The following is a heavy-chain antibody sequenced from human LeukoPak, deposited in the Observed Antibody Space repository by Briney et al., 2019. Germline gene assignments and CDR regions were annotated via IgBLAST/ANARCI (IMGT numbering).Heavy chain of an antibody. D-gene: IGHD2-2*02. V-gene: IGHV1-2*02. CDR1: GYTFTGYY. Sequence: GASMKVSCKASGYTFTGYYMHWVRQAPGQGLEWMGWINPNSGGTNCAQKFQGRVTMTRDTSISTAYMELSRLRSDDTAVYYCARTTSYCSSTSCYKAIDIWGQGTMVTVSS. CDR3: ARTTSYCSSTSCYKAIDI. CDR2: INPNSGGT. J-gene: IGHJ3*02.